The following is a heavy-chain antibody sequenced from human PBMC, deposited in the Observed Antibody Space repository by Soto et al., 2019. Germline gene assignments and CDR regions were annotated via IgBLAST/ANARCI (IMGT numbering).Heavy chain of an antibody. Sequence: PSETLSLTCAVSGGSISSSNWWSWVRQPPGKGLEWIGEIYHSGSTNYNPSLKSRVTISVDKSKNQFSLKLSSVTAADTAVYYCARDRFLEWLPGNYYYYYGMDVWGQGTTVTVSS. CDR3: ARDRFLEWLPGNYYYYYGMDV. D-gene: IGHD3-3*01. CDR2: IYHSGST. J-gene: IGHJ6*02. V-gene: IGHV4-4*02. CDR1: GGSISSSNW.